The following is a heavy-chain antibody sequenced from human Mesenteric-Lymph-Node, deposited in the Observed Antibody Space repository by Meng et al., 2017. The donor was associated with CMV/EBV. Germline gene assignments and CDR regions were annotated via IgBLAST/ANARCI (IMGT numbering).Heavy chain of an antibody. D-gene: IGHD2-2*02. CDR3: ARPRYCSSTSCYRASDAFDI. CDR1: GGTFSSYT. CDR2: IIPILGIA. J-gene: IGHJ3*02. V-gene: IGHV1-69*02. Sequence: SVKVSCKASGGTFSSYTISWVRQAPGQGLEWMGRIIPILGIANYAQKFQGRVTITADKSTSTAYMELSSLRSEDTAVYYCARPRYCSSTSCYRASDAFDIWGQGTMVTV.